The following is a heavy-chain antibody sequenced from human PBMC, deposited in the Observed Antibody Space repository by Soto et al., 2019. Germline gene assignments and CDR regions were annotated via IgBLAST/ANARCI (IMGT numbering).Heavy chain of an antibody. CDR3: ARLLQTTVYYYYGMDV. Sequence: GESLKISCKGSGYSFTSYWIGWVRQMPGKGLEWMGIIYPGGSDTRYSPSFQGQVTISADKSISTAYLQWSSLKASDTVMYYCARLLQTTVYYYYGMDVWGQGTTVTVSS. CDR1: GYSFTSYW. CDR2: IYPGGSDT. J-gene: IGHJ6*02. V-gene: IGHV5-51*01. D-gene: IGHD4-17*01.